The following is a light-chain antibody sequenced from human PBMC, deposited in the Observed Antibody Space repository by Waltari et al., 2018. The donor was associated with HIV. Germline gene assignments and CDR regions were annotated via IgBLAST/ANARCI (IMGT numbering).Light chain of an antibody. CDR2: EVS. Sequence: QSALTQPASVSGSPGQSITISCTGTSSDVGGYNLVTCYQQHPAKAPKLMIYEVSKRPSGVSNRFSGSKSGNTASLTISGLQTEDEADYYCCAYAGSTTYVIFGGGTKLTVL. J-gene: IGLJ2*01. CDR1: SSDVGGYNL. CDR3: CAYAGSTTYVI. V-gene: IGLV2-23*02.